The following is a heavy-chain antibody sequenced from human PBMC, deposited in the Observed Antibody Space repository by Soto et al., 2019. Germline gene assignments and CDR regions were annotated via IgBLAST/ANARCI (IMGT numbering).Heavy chain of an antibody. J-gene: IGHJ4*02. V-gene: IGHV3-23*01. CDR3: AKKSLWSITLAALYYFAY. Sequence: EVQLLESGGGLVQPGGSLRLSCAASGFTFGNYAFSWVRQAPGKGLEWVSVISGGGDATYYPDSVKGRFTTSRDNPKTTEYLQRQGMRVEDTAVCYGAKKSLWSITLAALYYFAYWGQGPLATASA. CDR2: ISGGGDAT. CDR1: GFTFGNYA. D-gene: IGHD3-10*01.